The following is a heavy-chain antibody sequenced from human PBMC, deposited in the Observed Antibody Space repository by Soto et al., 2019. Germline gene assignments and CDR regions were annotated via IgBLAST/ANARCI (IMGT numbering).Heavy chain of an antibody. CDR2: IYPGDSDT. J-gene: IGHJ6*02. CDR1: GYSFNSYW. CDR3: ARTDIVVVPAASYYYYYGMDV. V-gene: IGHV5-51*01. D-gene: IGHD2-2*01. Sequence: PGESLKISCKGSGYSFNSYWIGWVRQMPGGGLECMGIIYPGDSDTRYSPSFQGQVTISADKSISTAYLQWSSLKASDTAMYYCARTDIVVVPAASYYYYYGMDVWGQGTTVTVSS.